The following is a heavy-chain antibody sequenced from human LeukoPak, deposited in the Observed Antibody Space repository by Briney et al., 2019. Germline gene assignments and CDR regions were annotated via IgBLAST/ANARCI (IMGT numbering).Heavy chain of an antibody. Sequence: QSGGSLRLSCAASGFTFDDYAMHWVRQAPGKGLEWVSGISWDSGSIGYADSVKGRFTISRDNAKNSLYLQMNSLRAEDTALYYCAKDINAVLLWFGPDYWGQGTLVTVSS. CDR1: GFTFDDYA. V-gene: IGHV3-9*01. D-gene: IGHD3-10*01. CDR2: ISWDSGSI. J-gene: IGHJ4*02. CDR3: AKDINAVLLWFGPDY.